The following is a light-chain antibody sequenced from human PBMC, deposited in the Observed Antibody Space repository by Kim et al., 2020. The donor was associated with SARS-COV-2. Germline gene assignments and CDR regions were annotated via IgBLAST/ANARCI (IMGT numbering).Light chain of an antibody. CDR3: LQHNTHPIT. J-gene: IGKJ5*01. CDR2: GAS. V-gene: IGKV1-17*01. CDR1: QDIRND. Sequence: GDRVTITCRASQDIRNDLGGYQQNPGRAPKRLIYGASSLQSGVPSRFSGSGSGTEFTLTLSSLQPEDFATYFCLQHNTHPITVGQGTRLEIK.